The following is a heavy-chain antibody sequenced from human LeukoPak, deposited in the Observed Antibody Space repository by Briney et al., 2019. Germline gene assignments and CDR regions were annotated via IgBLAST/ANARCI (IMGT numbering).Heavy chain of an antibody. J-gene: IGHJ6*04. CDR3: AELGITMIGGV. CDR2: IHSDGIST. Sequence: GGSLRLSCAASGFTFSNTWMHWVRQAPGKGLVWVSRIHSDGISTTYADSVKGRFTISRDNAKNLLYLQMNSLRAEDTAVYYCAELGITMIGGVWGKGTTVTISS. V-gene: IGHV3-74*03. D-gene: IGHD3-10*02. CDR1: GFTFSNTW.